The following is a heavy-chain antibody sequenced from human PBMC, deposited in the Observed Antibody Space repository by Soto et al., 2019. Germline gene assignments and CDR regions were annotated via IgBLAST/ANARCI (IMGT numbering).Heavy chain of an antibody. D-gene: IGHD3-22*01. Sequence: SVKVSCKASGGTFSSYAISWVRQAPGQGLEWMGGIIPIFGTANYAQKFQGRVTITADESTSTAYMELSSLRSEDTAVYYCARAPRNHYDSSGYYFDSWGQGTLVTVSS. V-gene: IGHV1-69*13. J-gene: IGHJ4*02. CDR3: ARAPRNHYDSSGYYFDS. CDR1: GGTFSSYA. CDR2: IIPIFGTA.